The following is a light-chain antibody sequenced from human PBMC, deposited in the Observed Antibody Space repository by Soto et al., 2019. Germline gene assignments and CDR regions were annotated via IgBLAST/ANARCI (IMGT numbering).Light chain of an antibody. J-gene: IGLJ7*01. CDR3: AAWDDSLSGWV. CDR1: SSNIGSNY. Sequence: QSALTQPPSAPGTPGQRVTISCSGSSSNIGSNYVYWYQQLPGTAPKLLIYRNNQRPSGVPDRFSGSKSGTSASLAISGLRSEDEADYYCAAWDDSLSGWVFGGGTQLTVL. CDR2: RNN. V-gene: IGLV1-47*01.